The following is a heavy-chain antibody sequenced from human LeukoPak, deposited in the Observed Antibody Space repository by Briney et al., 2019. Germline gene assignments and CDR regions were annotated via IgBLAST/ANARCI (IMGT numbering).Heavy chain of an antibody. CDR2: FYYSGST. Sequence: SETLSLTCTVSGGSISSSSYYWGWIRQPPGKGLEWIGSFYYSGSTYYTPSLKSRVTISVDTSKNQFSLKLSSVTAADTAVYYCTRQGSLGTSGYDYWGQGTLVTVSS. J-gene: IGHJ4*02. CDR1: GGSISSSSYY. V-gene: IGHV4-39*01. CDR3: TRQGSLGTSGYDY. D-gene: IGHD1-7*01.